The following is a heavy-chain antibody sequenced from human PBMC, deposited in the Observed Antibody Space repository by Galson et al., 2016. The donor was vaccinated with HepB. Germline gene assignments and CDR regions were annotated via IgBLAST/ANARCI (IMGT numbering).Heavy chain of an antibody. J-gene: IGHJ5*01. D-gene: IGHD6-13*01. CDR2: IYSGGAT. Sequence: SLRLSCAGSGFIVSSHYMNWVRQAPGKGLEWVAIIYSGGATYYADSVKGRFTISRDNPKNTLYLRMNSLRAEDTAVYYCARDPGRIAEAGHLDSWGQGTLVTVS. CDR3: ARDPGRIAEAGHLDS. V-gene: IGHV3-53*01. CDR1: GFIVSSHY.